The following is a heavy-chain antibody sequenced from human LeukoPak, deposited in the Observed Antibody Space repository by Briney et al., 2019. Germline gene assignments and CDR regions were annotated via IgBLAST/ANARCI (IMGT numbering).Heavy chain of an antibody. D-gene: IGHD3-16*01. CDR1: GVTFSSYW. CDR2: INHNGNVN. J-gene: IGHJ6*02. V-gene: IGHV3-7*03. CDR3: ARGGGLDV. Sequence: GGSLRLSCAASGVTFSSYWMNWARQAPGKGPEWVASINHNGNVNYYVDSVKGRFTISRDNAKNSLYLQMSNLRAEDTAVYFCARGGGLDVWGQGATVTVSS.